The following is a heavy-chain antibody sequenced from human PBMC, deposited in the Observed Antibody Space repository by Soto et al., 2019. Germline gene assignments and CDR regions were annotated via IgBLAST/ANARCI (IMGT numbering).Heavy chain of an antibody. CDR2: ISGSGGST. D-gene: IGHD2-8*01. CDR3: TKDASPMLSHDAYDI. J-gene: IGHJ3*02. Sequence: GGSLRLSCAASGFTFSSYAMSWVRQAPGKGLEWVSAISGSGGSTYYADSVKGRFTISRDNSKNTLYLQMNSLRAEDTAVYYSTKDASPMLSHDAYDIRCQGTMLTISS. V-gene: IGHV3-23*01. CDR1: GFTFSSYA.